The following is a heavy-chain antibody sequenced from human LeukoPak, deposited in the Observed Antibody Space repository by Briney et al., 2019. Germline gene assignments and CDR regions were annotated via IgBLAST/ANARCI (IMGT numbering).Heavy chain of an antibody. J-gene: IGHJ6*03. CDR3: AKDRCSNGVGCYYYYMDV. D-gene: IGHD2-8*01. CDR2: ISYDGSNK. Sequence: GGSLRLSCAASGFTFSSYGMHWVRQAPGKGLEWVAVISYDGSNKYYADSVKGRFTISRDNSKNTLYLQMNSLRAEDTAVYYCAKDRCSNGVGCYYYYMDVWGKGTTVTISS. V-gene: IGHV3-30*18. CDR1: GFTFSSYG.